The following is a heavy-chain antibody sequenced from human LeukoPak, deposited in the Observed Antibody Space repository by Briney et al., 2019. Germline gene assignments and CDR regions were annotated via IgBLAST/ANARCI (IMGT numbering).Heavy chain of an antibody. CDR2: ISWNSGTL. CDR1: GFSFDDSA. V-gene: IGHV3-9*01. D-gene: IGHD3-22*01. CDR3: ARSTHYYDSSGYFYFDY. J-gene: IGHJ4*02. Sequence: GGSLRLSCAASGFSFDDSAMHWVRQVPGKGLEWVSGISWNSGTLDYADSVKGRFTISRDNAKNSLYLQMNSLRGEDTAVYYCARSTHYYDSSGYFYFDYWGQGTLVTVSS.